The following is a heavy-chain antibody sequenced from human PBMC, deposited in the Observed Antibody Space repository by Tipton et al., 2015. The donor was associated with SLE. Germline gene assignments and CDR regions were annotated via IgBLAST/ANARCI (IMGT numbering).Heavy chain of an antibody. CDR3: AKVGPGSSSGYVDH. V-gene: IGHV3-30*02. D-gene: IGHD3-22*01. CDR1: GFTFSNYG. J-gene: IGHJ4*02. CDR2: IRYDGSNK. Sequence: SLRLSCAASGFTFSNYGMHWVRQAPGKGLEWVAFIRYDGSNKYYADSVKGRFSTSRDNSKNTLYLQMNGLRPEDTAVYYCAKVGPGSSSGYVDHWGQGTLVTVTS.